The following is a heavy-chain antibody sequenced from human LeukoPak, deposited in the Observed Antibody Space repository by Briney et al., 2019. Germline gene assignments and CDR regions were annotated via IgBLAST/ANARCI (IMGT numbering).Heavy chain of an antibody. V-gene: IGHV4-34*01. CDR1: GGSFSGYY. D-gene: IGHD6-13*01. Sequence: SETLSLACAVYGGSFSGYYWSWIRQPPGKGLEWIGEINHSGSTNYNPSLKSRVTISVDTSKNQFSLKLSSVTAADTAVYYCARKQQPYYYYYYYMDVWGKGTTVTVSS. J-gene: IGHJ6*03. CDR3: ARKQQPYYYYYYYMDV. CDR2: INHSGST.